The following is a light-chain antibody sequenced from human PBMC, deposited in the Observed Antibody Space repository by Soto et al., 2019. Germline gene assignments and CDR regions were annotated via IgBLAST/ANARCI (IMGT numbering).Light chain of an antibody. J-gene: IGKJ1*01. CDR3: HHYET. V-gene: IGKV3-20*01. CDR1: QSVSRSY. Sequence: EIVFMQSPGTLTLSPGDRATLSCRASQSVSRSYLGWYQQKPGQAPRLLMYGASIRAAGVPDRFSGSGSGTEFTLTISRLEPEDFTVYYCHHYETFGQGTKVDI. CDR2: GAS.